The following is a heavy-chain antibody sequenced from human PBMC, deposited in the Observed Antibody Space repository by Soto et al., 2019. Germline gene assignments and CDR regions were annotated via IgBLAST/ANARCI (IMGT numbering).Heavy chain of an antibody. V-gene: IGHV3-30*03. CDR3: AREAGCSGTNCNVYFDY. J-gene: IGHJ4*01. CDR1: RLTFSNYG. D-gene: IGHD2-15*01. CDR2: ISYESIST. Sequence: GGSLRLSCVASRLTFSNYGMHWVRQAPGKGLEWVAVISYESISTVYRDSVRGRFTISRDNSRNTLYLHMNSLTPEDTAVYYCAREAGCSGTNCNVYFDYWGLGTLVTVS.